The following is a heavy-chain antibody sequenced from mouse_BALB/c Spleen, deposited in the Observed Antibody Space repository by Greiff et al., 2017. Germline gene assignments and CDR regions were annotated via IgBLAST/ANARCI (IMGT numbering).Heavy chain of an antibody. D-gene: IGHD2-1*01. V-gene: IGHV1-87*01. J-gene: IGHJ2*01. CDR2: IYPGDGDT. CDR3: ARTEDGNYLDY. Sequence: QVHVKQSGAELARPGASVKLSCKASGYTFTSYWMQWVKQRPGQGLEWIGAIYPGDGDTRYTQKFKGKATLTADKSSSTAYMQLSSLASEDSAVYYYARTEDGNYLDYWGQGATLTVSS. CDR1: GYTFTSYW.